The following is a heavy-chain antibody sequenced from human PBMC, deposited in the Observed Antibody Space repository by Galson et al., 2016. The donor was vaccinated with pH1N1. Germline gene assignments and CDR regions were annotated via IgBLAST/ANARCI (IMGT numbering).Heavy chain of an antibody. Sequence: SLRLSCAASGFTFTSYAMHWARQAPGKGLEWVAVILYDGTNEYYADSVKGRFTTSRDKTQSTVYLQMNSLRTEDTAVYYCARDSEYSGHEGFHWAQGTLVIVSS. D-gene: IGHD5-12*01. CDR3: ARDSEYSGHEGFH. CDR2: ILYDGTNE. CDR1: GFTFTSYA. V-gene: IGHV3-30*04. J-gene: IGHJ4*02.